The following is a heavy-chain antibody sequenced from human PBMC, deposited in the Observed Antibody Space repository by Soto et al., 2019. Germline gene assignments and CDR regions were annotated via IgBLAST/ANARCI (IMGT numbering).Heavy chain of an antibody. Sequence: QVQLVQSGAEVKKPGSSVKVSCKASGGTFSSYAISWVRQAPGQGLEWMGGIIPIFGTANYAQKFQGRVTIDADESTSTAYMELSSLRSEDTAVYYCARDQKKGLSLGRLYYYGMDVWGQGTTVTVSS. J-gene: IGHJ6*02. CDR2: IIPIFGTA. CDR1: GGTFSSYA. CDR3: ARDQKKGLSLGRLYYYGMDV. V-gene: IGHV1-69*01. D-gene: IGHD3-3*02.